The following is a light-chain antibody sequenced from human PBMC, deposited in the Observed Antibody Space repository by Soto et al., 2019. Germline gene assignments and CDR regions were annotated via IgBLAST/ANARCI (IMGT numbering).Light chain of an antibody. Sequence: QSVLTQPPSLSGAPGPRVTISCTGSSSNIGGGYDVHWYQQLPGTAPKLLMYGNSNRPSGVPDRFSGSKSGTSASLAITGLQAEDEADYYCQSYDSSLSGRVFGTGTKLTVL. CDR1: SSNIGGGYD. V-gene: IGLV1-40*01. CDR2: GNS. J-gene: IGLJ1*01. CDR3: QSYDSSLSGRV.